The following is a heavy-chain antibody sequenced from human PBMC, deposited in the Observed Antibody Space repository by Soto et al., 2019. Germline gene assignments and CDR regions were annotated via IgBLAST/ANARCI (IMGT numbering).Heavy chain of an antibody. CDR1: GFSFSSYW. D-gene: IGHD2-2*01. CDR2: IKEDGSEK. V-gene: IGHV3-7*03. J-gene: IGHJ6*02. CDR3: AREDIVVSSGMDV. Sequence: EVQLVESGGGLVQPGGSLRLSCAASGFSFSSYWMSWVRQAPGKGLEWVANIKEDGSEKNYVDSLKGRFTISRDNAKNSLYLQMNSLRAEDTAIYYCAREDIVVSSGMDVWGQGTTVTVSS.